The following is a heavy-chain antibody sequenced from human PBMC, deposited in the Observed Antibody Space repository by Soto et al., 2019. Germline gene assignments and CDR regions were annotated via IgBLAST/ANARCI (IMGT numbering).Heavy chain of an antibody. J-gene: IGHJ4*02. CDR3: AREFESYWFDY. Sequence: ASVKVSCKASGYTFTNYYIHWVRQAPGQGLEWMGWMNPKSGNTKYAQKCQGWITMTRDTSSSTAYMELSRLSSDDTGVYYCAREFESYWFDYWGQGTLVTVSS. V-gene: IGHV1-2*04. CDR1: GYTFTNYY. CDR2: MNPKSGNT. D-gene: IGHD3-10*01.